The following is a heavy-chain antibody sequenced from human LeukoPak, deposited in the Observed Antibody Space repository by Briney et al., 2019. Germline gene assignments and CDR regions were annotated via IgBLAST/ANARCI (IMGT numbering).Heavy chain of an antibody. CDR1: GFTFSSYN. D-gene: IGHD5-24*01. Sequence: GGSLRLSCAASGFTFSSYNMNWVRQVPGKGLEWVSSITFSSSYIYYADSVKGRFTISRDNAKNSLYLQMDSLRAEDTAVYYCARGREGYNSYDYWGQGTLVTVSS. CDR3: ARGREGYNSYDY. CDR2: ITFSSSYI. J-gene: IGHJ4*02. V-gene: IGHV3-21*01.